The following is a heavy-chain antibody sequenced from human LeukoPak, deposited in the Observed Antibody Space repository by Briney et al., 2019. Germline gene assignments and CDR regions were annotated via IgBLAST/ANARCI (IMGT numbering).Heavy chain of an antibody. CDR2: IYYSGST. J-gene: IGHJ4*02. CDR1: GGSISSYY. V-gene: IGHV4-59*01. Sequence: SETLSLTCIVSGGSISSYYWSWIRQPPGKGLEWIGYIYYSGSTNYNPSLKSRVTISVDTSKNQFSLELNSVTAADTAVYYCARGGRRDGYNYNSWGQGTLVTLPS. CDR3: ARGGRRDGYNYNS. D-gene: IGHD5-24*01.